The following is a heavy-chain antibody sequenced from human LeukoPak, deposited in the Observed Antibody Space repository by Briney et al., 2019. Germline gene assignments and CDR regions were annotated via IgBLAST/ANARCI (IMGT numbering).Heavy chain of an antibody. CDR1: GGSISPYY. V-gene: IGHV4-4*07. CDR2: VYTSGTI. CDR3: ARIRFGPGGELFVY. J-gene: IGHJ4*02. D-gene: IGHD3-3*01. Sequence: SETLSLTCTVSGGSISPYYWSWIRQPAGKGLEWIGRVYTSGTINYKPSLRRGVIMSVDASKNQFSLKLTSVTAADTAVYFCARIRFGPGGELFVYWGQGTLVTVSS.